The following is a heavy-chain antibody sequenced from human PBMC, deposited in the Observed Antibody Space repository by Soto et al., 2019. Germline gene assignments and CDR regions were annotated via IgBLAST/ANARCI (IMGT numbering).Heavy chain of an antibody. CDR1: GFTFSSYA. Sequence: GESLKISCAASGFTFSSYAMSWVRQAPGKGLEWVSAISGSGGSTYYADSVKGRFTISKDNSKNTQYLQMNSLRAEDAAEYYFAKVSSSWYAFDFRGQGTMVTFSS. V-gene: IGHV3-23*01. CDR3: AKVSSSWYAFDF. D-gene: IGHD6-13*01. CDR2: ISGSGGST. J-gene: IGHJ3*01.